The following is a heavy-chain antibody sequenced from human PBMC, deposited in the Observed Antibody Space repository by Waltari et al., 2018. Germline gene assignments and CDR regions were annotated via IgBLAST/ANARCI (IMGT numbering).Heavy chain of an antibody. D-gene: IGHD6-6*01. J-gene: IGHJ6*02. CDR2: ISSSGSTI. CDR1: GFTFSSYE. Sequence: EVQLVESGGGLVQPGGSLRLSCAASGFTFSSYEMNWVRQAPGKGVEWVSYISSSGSTIYYADSVKGRFTISRDNAKNSLYLQMNSLRAEDTAVYYCARESSSSLKLYYYGMDVWGQGTTVTVSS. CDR3: ARESSSSLKLYYYGMDV. V-gene: IGHV3-48*03.